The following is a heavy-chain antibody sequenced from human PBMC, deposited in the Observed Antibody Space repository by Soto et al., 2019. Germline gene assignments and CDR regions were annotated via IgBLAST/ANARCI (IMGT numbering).Heavy chain of an antibody. CDR2: TYYRSKWYN. CDR3: ARGYSSGWYKLIGGMDV. V-gene: IGHV6-1*01. Sequence: PSQTLSLTCVISGDSVSSNSAAWNWIRQSPSRGLEWLGRTYYRSKWYNDYAVSVKSRITINPDTSKNQFSLQLNSVTPEDTAVYYCARGYSSGWYKLIGGMDVWGQGTTVTVCS. CDR1: GDSVSSNSAA. J-gene: IGHJ6*02. D-gene: IGHD6-19*01.